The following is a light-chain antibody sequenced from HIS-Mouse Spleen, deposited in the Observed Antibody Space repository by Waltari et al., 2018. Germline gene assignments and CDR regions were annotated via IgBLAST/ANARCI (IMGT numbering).Light chain of an antibody. Sequence: QSVLTQPPSASGTPGQRVTISCSGSSSHIGSNTVNWYQQLPGPAPKLLIYSNSQRPSGVPDRFSGSKSGTSASLAISGLQSEDEADYYCAAWDDSLNGVVFGGGTKLTVL. CDR2: SNS. V-gene: IGLV1-44*01. J-gene: IGLJ2*01. CDR3: AAWDDSLNGVV. CDR1: SSHIGSNT.